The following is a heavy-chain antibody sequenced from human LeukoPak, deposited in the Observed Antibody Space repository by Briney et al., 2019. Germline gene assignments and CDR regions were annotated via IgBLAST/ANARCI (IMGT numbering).Heavy chain of an antibody. CDR1: GGSISSSSYY. CDR3: ARRNYDGSAYRQANYDY. CDR2: MYYSGST. Sequence: SETLSLTCTVSGGSISSSSYYWGWIRQPPGKGLEWIGSMYYSGSTYYNPSLKSRVTISVDTSKNQFSLKLSSVTAADTAVYYCARRNYDGSAYRQANYDYWGQGTLVTVSS. V-gene: IGHV4-39*01. D-gene: IGHD3-22*01. J-gene: IGHJ4*02.